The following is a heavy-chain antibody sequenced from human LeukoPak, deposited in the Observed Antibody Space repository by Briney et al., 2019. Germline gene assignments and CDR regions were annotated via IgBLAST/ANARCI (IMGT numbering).Heavy chain of an antibody. Sequence: GRSLRLSCAASGFTFSRDGMHWVRQAPGKGLEWVAVIWYDGSKKYFADSVKGRFTISRDNSKNTLYLQMNSLRAEDTAVYYCATGFGVVTPGAFDIWGQGTMVTVSS. J-gene: IGHJ3*02. V-gene: IGHV3-33*01. D-gene: IGHD3-3*01. CDR2: IWYDGSKK. CDR3: ATGFGVVTPGAFDI. CDR1: GFTFSRDG.